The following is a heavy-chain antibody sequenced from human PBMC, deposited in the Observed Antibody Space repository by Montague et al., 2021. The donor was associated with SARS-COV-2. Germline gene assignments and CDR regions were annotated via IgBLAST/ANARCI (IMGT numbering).Heavy chain of an antibody. J-gene: IGHJ3*02. CDR3: ARGFDI. V-gene: IGHV4-59*07. CDR2: IYYSGST. Sequence: SDTLSLTCTVSGGSISSSYWRWIRQPPGKGLEWIGYIYYSGSTNYNPSLKSRVTISVDTSKNQFSLKLSSVNAADTAVYYCARGFDIWGQGTMVTVSS. CDR1: GGSISSSY.